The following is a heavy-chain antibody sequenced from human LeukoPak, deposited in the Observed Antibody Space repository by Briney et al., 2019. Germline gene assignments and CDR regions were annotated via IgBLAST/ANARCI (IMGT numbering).Heavy chain of an antibody. J-gene: IGHJ5*02. CDR2: IYTSGST. V-gene: IGHV4-4*09. D-gene: IGHD6-19*01. CDR1: GGSISSYY. CDR3: ARHGPYSSGWTNWFDP. Sequence: PSETLSLTCTVSGGSISSYYWSWIRQPPGKGLEWIGYIYTSGSTNYNPSLKSRVTISVDTSKNQFSLKLSPVTAADTAVYYCARHGPYSSGWTNWFDPWGQGTLVTVSS.